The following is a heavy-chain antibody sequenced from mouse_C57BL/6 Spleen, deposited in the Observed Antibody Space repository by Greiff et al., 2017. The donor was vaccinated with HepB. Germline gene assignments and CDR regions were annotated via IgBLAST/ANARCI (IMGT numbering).Heavy chain of an antibody. CDR3: ARIYYDYDVGAY. D-gene: IGHD2-4*01. Sequence: VQLQQSGAELVKPGASVKMSCKASGYTFTSYWITWVKQRPGQGLEWIGDIYPGSGSTNYNEKFKSKATLTVDTSSSTAYMQLSSLTSEDSAVYYCARIYYDYDVGAYWGQGTLVTVSA. J-gene: IGHJ3*01. CDR2: IYPGSGST. V-gene: IGHV1-55*01. CDR1: GYTFTSYW.